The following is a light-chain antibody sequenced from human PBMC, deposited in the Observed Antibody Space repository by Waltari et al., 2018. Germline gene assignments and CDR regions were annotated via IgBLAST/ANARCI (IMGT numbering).Light chain of an antibody. V-gene: IGLV3-19*01. CDR3: NSRDSSGNHVV. CDR1: SLRSYY. Sequence: SSELTQDPAVSVALGQTVRITCQGDSLRSYYASWYQQKPGQAPVLVIYGKNNRPAGSADRFSGASSGNTASLTITGAQAEDEADYYCNSRDSSGNHVVFGGGTKLTVL. J-gene: IGLJ2*01. CDR2: GKN.